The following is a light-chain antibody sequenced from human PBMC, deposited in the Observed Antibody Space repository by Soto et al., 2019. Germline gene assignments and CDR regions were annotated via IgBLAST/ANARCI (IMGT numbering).Light chain of an antibody. CDR2: GAS. V-gene: IGKV3-20*01. CDR1: QNLTNNY. CDR3: QQYGYSPIT. Sequence: EIMLTQSPGTLSLSPGESATLSCRASQNLTNNYLAWYQQKPSQAPRVLIYGASYRATGIPVRFSGSGSGTDFALTISRLEPDDFAVYACQQYGYSPITFGQGTRLEMK. J-gene: IGKJ5*01.